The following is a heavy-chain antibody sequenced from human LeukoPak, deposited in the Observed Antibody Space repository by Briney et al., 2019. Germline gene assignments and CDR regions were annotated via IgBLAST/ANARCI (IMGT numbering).Heavy chain of an antibody. Sequence: GGSLRLSCTASGFAFSSYAMTWVRQAPGKGLEWVSGISGSGGSTYYADSVKGRFTISRDNSRNTLYLQMNSLRAADTAVYYCAKGLNYESSAAFDYWGQGTPVTVSS. J-gene: IGHJ4*02. CDR3: AKGLNYESSAAFDY. V-gene: IGHV3-23*01. CDR1: GFAFSSYA. CDR2: ISGSGGST. D-gene: IGHD3-22*01.